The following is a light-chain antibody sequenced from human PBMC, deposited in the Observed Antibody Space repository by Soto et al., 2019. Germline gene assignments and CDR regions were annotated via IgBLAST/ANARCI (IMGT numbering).Light chain of an antibody. J-gene: IGKJ5*01. CDR3: QQYGNPRIT. V-gene: IGKV3-20*01. CDR2: GAS. CDR1: QSVRNNY. Sequence: LKHSLGTLSLSPGESDTLSSRDSQSVRNNYLAWYQQKPGQAPRLLIYGASSRAAGIPDRFSGSGSETDFTLTISSLEPEDFALYFCQQYGNPRITFGQGTRLAVK.